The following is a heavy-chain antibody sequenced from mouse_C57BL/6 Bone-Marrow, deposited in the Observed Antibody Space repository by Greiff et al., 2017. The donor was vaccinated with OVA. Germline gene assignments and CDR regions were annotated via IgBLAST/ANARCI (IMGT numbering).Heavy chain of an antibody. Sequence: QVQLQQSGAELARPGASVKMSCKASGYTFTSYTMHWVKQRPGQGLEWIGYINPSSGYTKYNQKFKDKATLTADKSSSTAYMQLSSLTSEDSAVYYCARYYGSSDYLDYWGQGTTLTVSS. CDR3: ARYYGSSDYLDY. V-gene: IGHV1-4*01. CDR2: INPSSGYT. D-gene: IGHD1-1*01. J-gene: IGHJ2*01. CDR1: GYTFTSYT.